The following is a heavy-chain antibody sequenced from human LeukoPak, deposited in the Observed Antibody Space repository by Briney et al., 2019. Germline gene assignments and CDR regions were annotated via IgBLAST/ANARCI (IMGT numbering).Heavy chain of an antibody. CDR2: ISAYNGNA. Sequence: GASVKVSCKASGYTFTDYAINWVRQAPGQGLEWVGWISAYNGNAHYAQKLQGRVTMTTDTSTTTDSSTSTTYMELMSLTSDDTAMYYCARGGRYGGNYGLDYWGQGTLVTVSS. D-gene: IGHD4-23*01. J-gene: IGHJ4*02. CDR3: ARGGRYGGNYGLDY. V-gene: IGHV1-18*01. CDR1: GYTFTDYA.